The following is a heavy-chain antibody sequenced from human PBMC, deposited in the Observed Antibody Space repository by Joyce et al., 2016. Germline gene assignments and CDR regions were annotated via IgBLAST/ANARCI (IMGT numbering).Heavy chain of an antibody. Sequence: QVQLQQWGAGLLKPSETLSLTCAVSGGPVRGFFWTWVRQPPGKGLEWIGDINNSGVTNYNPSLKPRVTFSVDTSKNQFSLKLTSLSAADTAVYYCARSQWLAPLMYWGQGTPVTVSS. CDR1: GGPVRGFF. D-gene: IGHD6-19*01. CDR2: INNSGVT. V-gene: IGHV4-34*01. CDR3: ARSQWLAPLMY. J-gene: IGHJ4*02.